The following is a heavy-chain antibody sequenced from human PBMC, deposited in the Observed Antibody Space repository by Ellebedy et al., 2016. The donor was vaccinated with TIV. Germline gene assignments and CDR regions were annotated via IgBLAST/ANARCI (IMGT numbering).Heavy chain of an antibody. CDR1: GFSFRSYW. J-gene: IGHJ3*02. D-gene: IGHD6-13*01. CDR3: ARDIAWRNERVIDAFDI. CDR2: IYQDGSEK. Sequence: GGSLRLSCGASGFSFRSYWMTWVRQAPGKGLEWVANIYQDGSEKYYVESVKGRFTISRDNAKNSLYLQMNSLRAEDTAVYYCARDIAWRNERVIDAFDIWGQGAMVIVSS. V-gene: IGHV3-7*01.